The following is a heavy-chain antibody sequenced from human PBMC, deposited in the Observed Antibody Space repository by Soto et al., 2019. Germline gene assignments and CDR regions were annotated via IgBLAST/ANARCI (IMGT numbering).Heavy chain of an antibody. CDR1: GFTFSSHA. V-gene: IGHV3-23*01. CDR2: TIDSGGRS. D-gene: IGHD6-13*01. CDR3: VKDESINWYSGHFRH. J-gene: IGHJ1*01. Sequence: EVQLLESGGGLVQPGGSLRLSCAASGFTFSSHAMSWVRQAPGKGLEWVSSTIDSGGRSYHADSVRGRFTISRDNSKNTLYLQMNSLRAEDTAFYYCVKDESINWYSGHFRHWGQGTLVTVSS.